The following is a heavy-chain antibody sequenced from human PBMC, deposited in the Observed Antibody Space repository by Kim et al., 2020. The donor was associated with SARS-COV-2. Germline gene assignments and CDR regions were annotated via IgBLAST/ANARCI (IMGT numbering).Heavy chain of an antibody. CDR3: ARAKYYDILTRRVAPYYYGMDV. V-gene: IGHV4-59*13. CDR2: IYYSGST. J-gene: IGHJ6*02. D-gene: IGHD3-9*01. CDR1: GGSISSYY. Sequence: SETLSLTCTVSGGSISSYYWSWIRQPPGKGLEWIGYIYYSGSTNYNPSLKSRVTISVDTSKNQFSLKLSSVTAADTAVYYCARAKYYDILTRRVAPYYYGMDVWGQGTTVTVSS.